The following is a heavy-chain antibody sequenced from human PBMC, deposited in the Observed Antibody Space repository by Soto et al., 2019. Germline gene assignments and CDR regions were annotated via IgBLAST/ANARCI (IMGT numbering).Heavy chain of an antibody. CDR3: ARDLTSGDY. CDR2: INPSGGST. J-gene: IGHJ4*02. V-gene: IGHV1-46*01. Sequence: VRQAPGQGLEWMAIINPSGGSTNYAQKFQGRVTLARDTFTNTVYMELSSLRSEDTAIYYCARDLTSGDYWGQGTLVTVSS. D-gene: IGHD7-27*01.